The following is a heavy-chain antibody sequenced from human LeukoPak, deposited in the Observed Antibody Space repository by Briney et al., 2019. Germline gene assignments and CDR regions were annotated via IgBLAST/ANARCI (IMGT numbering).Heavy chain of an antibody. J-gene: IGHJ4*02. Sequence: PSETLSLTCTVSGGSISSYYWSWIRQPPGKGLEWIGYIYYSGSTNYNPSLKSRVTISVDTSKNQFSLKLSSVTASDTAVYYCARASRIPAALFDNWGQGTLVTVSS. V-gene: IGHV4-59*01. D-gene: IGHD6-13*01. CDR2: IYYSGST. CDR3: ARASRIPAALFDN. CDR1: GGSISSYY.